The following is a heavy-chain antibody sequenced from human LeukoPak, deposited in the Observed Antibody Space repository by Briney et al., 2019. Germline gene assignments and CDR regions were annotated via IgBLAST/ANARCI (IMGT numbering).Heavy chain of an antibody. CDR1: GGSISSSDYY. Sequence: PSETLSLTCTVSGGSISSSDYYWSWVRQPPGKGLEWIGRIYTSGSTNYNPSLKSRVTMSVDTSKNQFSLKLSSVTAADTAVYYCARDFSPLGTKHQTKNWFDPWGQGTLVTVSS. V-gene: IGHV4-61*02. J-gene: IGHJ5*02. D-gene: IGHD1-14*01. CDR3: ARDFSPLGTKHQTKNWFDP. CDR2: IYTSGST.